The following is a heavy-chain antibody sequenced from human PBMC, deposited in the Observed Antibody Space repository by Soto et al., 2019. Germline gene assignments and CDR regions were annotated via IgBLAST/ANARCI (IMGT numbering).Heavy chain of an antibody. CDR1: GGSISSSSYY. CDR3: ARLGEVSENYYYYYGMDV. D-gene: IGHD4-17*01. J-gene: IGHJ6*02. Sequence: SETLSLTCTVSGGSISSSSYYWGWIRQPPGKGLEWIGSIYYSGSTYYNPSLKSRVTISVDTSKNQFSLKLSSVTAADTAVYYCARLGEVSENYYYYYGMDVWRQGTTVT. V-gene: IGHV4-39*01. CDR2: IYYSGST.